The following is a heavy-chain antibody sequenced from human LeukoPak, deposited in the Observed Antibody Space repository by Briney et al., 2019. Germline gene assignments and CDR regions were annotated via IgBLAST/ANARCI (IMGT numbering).Heavy chain of an antibody. V-gene: IGHV3-23*01. CDR2: IGGSGGST. Sequence: GGSLRLSCAASGFTFSSFAMSWVRPAPGKGLEWVSAIGGSGGSTYYADSVKGRFTISRDNSKNTLYLQMNSLRAEDTAVYYCAKGSSTVTTVDHWGQGTLVTVSS. CDR1: GFTFSSFA. J-gene: IGHJ4*02. D-gene: IGHD5-24*01. CDR3: AKGSSTVTTVDH.